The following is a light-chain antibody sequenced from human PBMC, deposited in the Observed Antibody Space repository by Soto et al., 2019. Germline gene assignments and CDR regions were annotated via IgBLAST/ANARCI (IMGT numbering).Light chain of an antibody. V-gene: IGKV3-11*01. J-gene: IGKJ4*01. Sequence: EIVLTQSPATLSLSPGERATLSCRASQSVRSYLAWYQQKPGQAPRLLIYDASNRATGIPARFSGSGSGTDCTLTSSSLEPEDFAVYYCQQRSKWPLTFGGGTKVEIK. CDR3: QQRSKWPLT. CDR2: DAS. CDR1: QSVRSY.